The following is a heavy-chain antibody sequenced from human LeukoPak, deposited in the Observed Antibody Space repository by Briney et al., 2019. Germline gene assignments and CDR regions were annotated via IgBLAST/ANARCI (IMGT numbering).Heavy chain of an antibody. CDR3: ARGRKRGAAAGPVFDY. CDR1: GGSFSGYY. Sequence: NSSETLSLTRAVYGGSFSGYYWSWIRQPPGKGLEWTGEINHSGSTNYNPSLKSRVTISVDTSKNQFSLKLSSVTAADTAVYYCARGRKRGAAAGPVFDYWGQGTLVTVSS. J-gene: IGHJ4*02. V-gene: IGHV4-34*01. CDR2: INHSGST. D-gene: IGHD6-13*01.